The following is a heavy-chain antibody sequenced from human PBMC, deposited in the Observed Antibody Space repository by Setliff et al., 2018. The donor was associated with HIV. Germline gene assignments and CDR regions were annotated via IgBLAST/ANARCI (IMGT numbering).Heavy chain of an antibody. J-gene: IGHJ4*02. CDR1: GFTFKHYW. D-gene: IGHD1-26*01. CDR2: ITATGTAV. Sequence: GASVKVSCAASGFTFKHYWMHWVRQAPGKGLEWLSYITATGTAVSYADSVRGRFIISRDSVRNVLYLQMKSLRVEDTALYFCVRDQLRVPERWDFDFWGQGTLVTVSS. V-gene: IGHV3-48*01. CDR3: VRDQLRVPERWDFDF.